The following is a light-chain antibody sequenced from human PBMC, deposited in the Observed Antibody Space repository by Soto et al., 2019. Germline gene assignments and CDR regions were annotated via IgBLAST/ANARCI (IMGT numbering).Light chain of an antibody. V-gene: IGKV3-20*01. CDR2: GAS. CDR1: ESVTSSH. J-gene: IGKJ5*01. CDR3: QHYGSSRNT. Sequence: EIVLTQSPDTLFLSPGERATISCRASESVTSSHLAWYQQIPGQAPRLLIYGASSRATGIPDRFSGSGSGTDFTLTISRLEPEDFAVYYCQHYGSSRNTFGQGTRLEIK.